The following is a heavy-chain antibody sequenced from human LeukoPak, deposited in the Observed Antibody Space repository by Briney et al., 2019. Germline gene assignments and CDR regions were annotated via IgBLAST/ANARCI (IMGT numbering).Heavy chain of an antibody. Sequence: GSLRLSCAASGFIFSSYTMNWVRQAPGKGLEWVSYISNSGSALNYADSVKGRFTISRDNAKNSLYLQMNSLRAEDTAVYYCARPAPGTYSTFDYWGPGTLVTVSS. J-gene: IGHJ4*02. CDR2: ISNSGSAL. CDR1: GFIFSSYT. V-gene: IGHV3-48*01. CDR3: ARPAPGTYSTFDY. D-gene: IGHD6-13*01.